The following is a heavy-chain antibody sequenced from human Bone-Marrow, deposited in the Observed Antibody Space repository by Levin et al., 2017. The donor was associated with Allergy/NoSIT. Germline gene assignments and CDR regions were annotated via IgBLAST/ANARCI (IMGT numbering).Heavy chain of an antibody. CDR3: AKMEQQLVQGTFEH. CDR1: GFTSAYFA. J-gene: IGHJ1*01. Sequence: WASVKVSCAASGFTSAYFAMSWVRHTPEKGLEWVSSIMGSGSETYYADSVRGRFTIFRDESRNTLYLQMNNLSADDTALYYCAKMEQQLVQGTFEHWGQGTLVTVSS. D-gene: IGHD6-13*01. V-gene: IGHV3-23*01. CDR2: IMGSGSET.